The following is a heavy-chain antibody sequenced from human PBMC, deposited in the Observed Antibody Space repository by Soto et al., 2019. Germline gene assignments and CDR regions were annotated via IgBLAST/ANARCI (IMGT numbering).Heavy chain of an antibody. CDR3: ARGPIHTYYDSRGAFDI. Sequence: QVQLVQSGAEVKKPGASVKVSCKASGYTFTSYAMHWVRQAPGQRLEWMGWINAGNGNTKYSQKFQGRVTITRDKSASTAYLELISLRSEDTAVYYCARGPIHTYYDSRGAFDIWGQGTMVTVSS. CDR1: GYTFTSYA. V-gene: IGHV1-3*01. D-gene: IGHD3-3*01. CDR2: INAGNGNT. J-gene: IGHJ3*02.